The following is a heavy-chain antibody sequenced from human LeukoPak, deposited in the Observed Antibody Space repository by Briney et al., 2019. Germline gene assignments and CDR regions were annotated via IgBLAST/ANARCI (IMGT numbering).Heavy chain of an antibody. V-gene: IGHV3-23*01. CDR2: ISGSGGST. CDR3: AKDPSYNWNYLTY. J-gene: IGHJ4*02. CDR1: GSTFSSYA. D-gene: IGHD1-20*01. Sequence: GGSLRLSCAASGSTFSSYAMSWVRQAPGKGLEWVSAISGSGGSTYYADSVKGRFTISRDNSKNTLYLQMNSLRAEDTAVYYGAKDPSYNWNYLTYWGQGTLVTVSS.